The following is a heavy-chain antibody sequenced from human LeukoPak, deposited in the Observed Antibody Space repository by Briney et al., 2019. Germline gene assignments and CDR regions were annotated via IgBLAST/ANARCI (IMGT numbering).Heavy chain of an antibody. D-gene: IGHD2-2*01. CDR2: INHSGST. Sequence: PSETLSLTCAVYGGSFSVYYWSWIRQPPGKGLEWIGEINHSGSTNYNPSLKSRVTISVDTSKNHFSLKLTSVTAADTAVYYCARGRVPTATWGQGTLVTVSS. CDR1: GGSFSVYY. V-gene: IGHV4-34*01. CDR3: ARGRVPTAT. J-gene: IGHJ5*02.